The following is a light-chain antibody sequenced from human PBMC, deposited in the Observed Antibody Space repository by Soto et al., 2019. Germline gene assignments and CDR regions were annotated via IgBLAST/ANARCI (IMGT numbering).Light chain of an antibody. CDR1: PSLSSSY. CDR3: QQYGSSLPWS. CDR2: GAS. Sequence: EIVLTQSPGTLSLSPGERATLSCRASPSLSSSYLAWYQQKPGQAPRLLIYGASRRATGVPDRFSGSGSGTGLTLHNRKLEPEEFAMYYCQQYGSSLPWSFGQGTNVEI. J-gene: IGKJ1*01. V-gene: IGKV3-20*01.